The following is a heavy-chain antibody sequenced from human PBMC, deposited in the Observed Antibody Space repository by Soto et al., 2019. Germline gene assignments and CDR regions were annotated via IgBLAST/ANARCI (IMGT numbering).Heavy chain of an antibody. V-gene: IGHV6-1*01. Sequence: SQTLSLTCAISGDSVSSNSAAWNWIRQSPARGLEWLGRTYYRSKWYNDYAVSVKSRITINPDTSKNQFSLQLNSVTPEDTAVYYCARDNKELLSYYYSGMDVWGQGTTVTVSS. CDR1: GDSVSSNSAA. J-gene: IGHJ6*02. CDR2: TYYRSKWYN. CDR3: ARDNKELLSYYYSGMDV. D-gene: IGHD1-26*01.